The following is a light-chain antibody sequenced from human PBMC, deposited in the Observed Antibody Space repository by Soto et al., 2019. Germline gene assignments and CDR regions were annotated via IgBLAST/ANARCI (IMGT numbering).Light chain of an antibody. CDR3: CSYTSNTFPYV. J-gene: IGLJ1*01. CDR1: SNDVGSYKF. V-gene: IGLV2-23*02. CDR2: EVS. Sequence: QSVLTQPASVSGSPGQSITISCTGTSNDVGSYKFVSWYQQYPGKAPKLIIFEVSKRPSGVSNRFSGSKSGKRASLTISGLRAGDEADYYCCSYTSNTFPYVFGSGTKATVL.